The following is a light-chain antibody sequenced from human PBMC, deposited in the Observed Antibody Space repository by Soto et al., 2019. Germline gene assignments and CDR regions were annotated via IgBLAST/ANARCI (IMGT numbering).Light chain of an antibody. CDR2: DVT. CDR3: KSYAGSNTYV. Sequence: QSVLSQSASVSGSPGQSITISCTGTSSDVGGYEYVSWYQHQPDKAPKLIIYDVTNRPSGVSTRFSGSKSGNTASLTISGIQTEDEADYFCKSYAGSNTYVFGSGTKVTVL. J-gene: IGLJ1*01. V-gene: IGLV2-14*01. CDR1: SSDVGGYEY.